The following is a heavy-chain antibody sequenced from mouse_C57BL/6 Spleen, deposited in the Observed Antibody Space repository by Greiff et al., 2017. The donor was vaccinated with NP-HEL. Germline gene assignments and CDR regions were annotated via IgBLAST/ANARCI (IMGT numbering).Heavy chain of an antibody. CDR3: AREGADY. Sequence: QVQLKQPGAELVMPGASVKLSCKASGYTFTSYWMHWVKQRPGQGLEWIGEIDPSDSYTNYNQKFKGKSTLTVDKSSSTAYMQLSSLTSEDSAVYYCAREGADYWGQGTSVTVSS. J-gene: IGHJ4*01. CDR2: IDPSDSYT. CDR1: GYTFTSYW. V-gene: IGHV1-69*01.